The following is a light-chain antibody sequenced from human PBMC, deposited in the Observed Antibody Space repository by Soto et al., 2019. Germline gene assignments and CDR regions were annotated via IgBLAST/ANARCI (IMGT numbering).Light chain of an antibody. J-gene: IGKJ1*01. CDR2: PAS. Sequence: DIQMTQSPSSLSASVGDRVTITCRASQSISNSLNWYQQKPGKAPKLLIYPASSLQSGVPSRFSGSGSGTDFTLTISSLQPEDFATYYCQQSYSTLRTFGQGTTVEIK. CDR3: QQSYSTLRT. CDR1: QSISNS. V-gene: IGKV1-39*01.